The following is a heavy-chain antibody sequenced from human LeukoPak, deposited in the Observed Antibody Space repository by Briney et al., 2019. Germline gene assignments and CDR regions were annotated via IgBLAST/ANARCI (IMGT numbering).Heavy chain of an antibody. CDR1: GFTFSSYA. J-gene: IGHJ4*02. Sequence: PGGSLRLSCGASGFTFSSYAMSWVRQAPGKGLGWVSAISGSGGSTYYADSVKGRFTISRDNSKNTLYLQMNSLRAEDTAVYYCAKDILTGPNLFHYWGQGTLVTVSS. CDR3: AKDILTGPNLFHY. V-gene: IGHV3-23*01. CDR2: ISGSGGST. D-gene: IGHD3-9*01.